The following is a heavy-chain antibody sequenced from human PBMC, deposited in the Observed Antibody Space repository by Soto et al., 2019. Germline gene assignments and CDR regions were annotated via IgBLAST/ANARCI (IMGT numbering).Heavy chain of an antibody. Sequence: SETLSLTCTVSGGSISSSSYYWGWIRQPPGKGLEWIGSIYYSGSTYYNPSLKSRVTISVDTSKNQFSLKLSSVTAADTAVYYCAGGRGDYYYGMDVWGQGTTVT. CDR2: IYYSGST. V-gene: IGHV4-39*01. CDR3: AGGRGDYYYGMDV. CDR1: GGSISSSSYY. J-gene: IGHJ6*02. D-gene: IGHD3-10*01.